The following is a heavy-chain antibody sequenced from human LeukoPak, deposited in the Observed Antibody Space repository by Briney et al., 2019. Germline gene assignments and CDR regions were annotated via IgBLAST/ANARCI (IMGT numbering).Heavy chain of an antibody. CDR1: GGSISSYY. D-gene: IGHD4-17*01. V-gene: IGHV4-59*01. Sequence: SETLARTCTFSGGSISSYYWSWIRQPPGKGLEWIGYIYYSGSTNYNPSLKSRVTISVDTSKNQFSLKLSSVTAADTAVYYCARGRTKARNYGDSLIIDYWGQGTLVTVSS. J-gene: IGHJ4*02. CDR3: ARGRTKARNYGDSLIIDY. CDR2: IYYSGST.